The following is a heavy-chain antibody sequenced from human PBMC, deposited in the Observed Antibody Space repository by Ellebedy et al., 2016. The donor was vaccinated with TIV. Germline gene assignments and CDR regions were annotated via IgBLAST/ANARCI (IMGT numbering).Heavy chain of an antibody. J-gene: IGHJ4*02. CDR2: IYPGNSDT. CDR1: EYRFSNYY. V-gene: IGHV5-51*01. CDR3: ARGTLGSGFDY. D-gene: IGHD7-27*01. Sequence: PGGSLRLSCEDSEYRFSNYYIAWVRQMPGRGLEWMGIIYPGNSDTTYSPSFRGQVTISADKSINTVYLQWSSLRSSDTAMDYCARGTLGSGFDYWGQGTLVTVSS.